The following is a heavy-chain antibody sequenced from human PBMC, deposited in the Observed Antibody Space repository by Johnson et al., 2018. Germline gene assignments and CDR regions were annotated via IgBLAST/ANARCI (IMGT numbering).Heavy chain of an antibody. CDR2: ISYDGRDK. V-gene: IGHV3-30*18. Sequence: QVQLVQSGGGVVQPGKSLRLSCAASGFTFSTFGMHWVRQAPGKGLEWVTLISYDGRDKYYEDSVRGRFTISRDNSKNTLYLQMNSLRAEETAVYYCAKGGRLQDYFYDYYMDVWGKGTTVTVSS. CDR3: AKGGRLQDYFYDYYMDV. D-gene: IGHD5-24*01. CDR1: GFTFSTFG. J-gene: IGHJ6*03.